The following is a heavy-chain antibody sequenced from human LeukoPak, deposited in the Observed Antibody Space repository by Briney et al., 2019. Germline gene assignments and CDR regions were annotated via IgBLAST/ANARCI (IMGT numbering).Heavy chain of an antibody. CDR1: GGSISSSSYY. Sequence: KPSETLSLTCTVSGGSISSSSYYWGWIRQPPGKGLEWIGSIYYSGSTYSNPSLKSRVTISVDTSKNQFSLKLSSVTAADTAVYYCARGPRYAFDIWGQGTMVTVSS. CDR2: IYYSGST. V-gene: IGHV4-39*07. CDR3: ARGPRYAFDI. J-gene: IGHJ3*02.